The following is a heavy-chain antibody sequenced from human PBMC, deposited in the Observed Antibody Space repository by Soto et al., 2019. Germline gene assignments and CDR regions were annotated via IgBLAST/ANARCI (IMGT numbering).Heavy chain of an antibody. J-gene: IGHJ3*02. CDR2: IYDSGTT. V-gene: IGHV4-30-2*01. Sequence: QLQLQESGSGLVKTSQTLSLNGAVSGGSISSGGHSWSWIRQPPGKGLEWIGYIYDSGTTYYNPSLKSRVTISVDRSKNQFSVKLSSVTAADKAVEYCARGTTLRDWEWTPVGALDIWGQGTMVTVSS. D-gene: IGHD3-3*01. CDR1: GGSISSGGHS. CDR3: ARGTTLRDWEWTPVGALDI.